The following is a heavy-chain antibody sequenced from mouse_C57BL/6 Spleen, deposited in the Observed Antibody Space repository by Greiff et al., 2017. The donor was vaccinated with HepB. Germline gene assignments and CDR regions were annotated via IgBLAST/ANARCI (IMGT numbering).Heavy chain of an antibody. CDR1: GYTFTSYW. CDR3: ARVWAYYFDY. Sequence: QVQLQQPGAELVKPGASVKLSCKASGYTFTSYWMQWVKQRPGQGLEWIGEIDPSDSYTNYNQKFKGKATLTVDTSSSTAYMQLSSPTSEDSAVYDCARVWAYYFDYWGQGTTLTVSS. V-gene: IGHV1-50*01. D-gene: IGHD3-1*01. CDR2: IDPSDSYT. J-gene: IGHJ2*01.